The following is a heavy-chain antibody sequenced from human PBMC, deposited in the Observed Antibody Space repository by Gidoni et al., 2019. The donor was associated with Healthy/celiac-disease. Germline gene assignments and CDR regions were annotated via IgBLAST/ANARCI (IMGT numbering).Heavy chain of an antibody. CDR1: GFTFGDYA. CDR3: TSVPIYYYDSSGSYGMDD. V-gene: IGHV3-49*03. CDR2: IRSNAYGGTT. Sequence: EVQLVESGGGVVQPGRSLRLYRTASGFTFGDYAMSWFRQAPGKGLEWVGFIRSNAYGGTTEYAASVKGRFTISRDDSKSIAYLQMNSLKTEDTAVYYCTSVPIYYYDSSGSYGMDDWGQGTTVTVSS. J-gene: IGHJ6*02. D-gene: IGHD3-22*01.